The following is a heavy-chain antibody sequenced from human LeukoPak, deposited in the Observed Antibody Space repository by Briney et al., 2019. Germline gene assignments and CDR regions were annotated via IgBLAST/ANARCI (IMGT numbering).Heavy chain of an antibody. CDR2: IYYSETT. J-gene: IGHJ3*01. D-gene: IGHD6-25*01. V-gene: IGHV4-59*01. CDR1: GGSICTYY. CDR3: ARGRRSSGRHDALDV. Sequence: SETLSLTCTVSGGSICTYYWTWVRQPPGKGLEGIGYIYYSETTRYNPSLKSRGTISLDTSRKQFSLKLSSVAAADTAVYYCARGRRSSGRHDALDVWGQGTMVTVSS.